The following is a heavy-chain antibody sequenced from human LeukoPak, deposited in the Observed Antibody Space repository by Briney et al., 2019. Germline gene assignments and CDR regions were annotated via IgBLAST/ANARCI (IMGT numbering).Heavy chain of an antibody. J-gene: IGHJ4*02. CDR1: GFTFSSYA. Sequence: PGGSLRLSCAASGFTFSSYAMHWVRQAPGKGLEYVSAISSNGGSTYYANSVKGRFTISRDNSKNTLYLQMGSLRAEDMAVYYCARGPTFHYGSGPTDYWGQGTLVTVSS. D-gene: IGHD3-10*01. CDR2: ISSNGGST. CDR3: ARGPTFHYGSGPTDY. V-gene: IGHV3-64*01.